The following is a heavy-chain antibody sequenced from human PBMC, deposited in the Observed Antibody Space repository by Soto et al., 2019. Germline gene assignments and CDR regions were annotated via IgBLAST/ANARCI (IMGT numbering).Heavy chain of an antibody. Sequence: QVQLVQSGAEVKKPGSSVKVSCKASGGTFSSYAISWVRQAPGQGLEWMGGFTPMFNRPHSARKFQGRVTITADESTSTAYMDLSSLRSEDTAVYYCARGQFHHVSNYYYALDVWGQGTTVTVSS. V-gene: IGHV1-69*01. CDR3: ARGQFHHVSNYYYALDV. CDR2: FTPMFNRP. J-gene: IGHJ6*02. CDR1: GGTFSSYA.